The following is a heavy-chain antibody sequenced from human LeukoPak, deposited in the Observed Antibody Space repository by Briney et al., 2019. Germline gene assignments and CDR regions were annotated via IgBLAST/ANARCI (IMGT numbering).Heavy chain of an antibody. CDR1: GGSISSGGYS. V-gene: IGHV4-30-4*07. CDR3: ARTNIVVVPAAMRLRVYYYMDV. Sequence: SSETLSLTCAVSGGSISSGGYSWSWIRQPPGKGLEWIGYIYYSGSTYYNPSLKSRVTISVDTSKNQFSLKLSSVTAADTAVYYCARTNIVVVPAAMRLRVYYYMDVWGKGTTVTISS. J-gene: IGHJ6*03. CDR2: IYYSGST. D-gene: IGHD2-2*01.